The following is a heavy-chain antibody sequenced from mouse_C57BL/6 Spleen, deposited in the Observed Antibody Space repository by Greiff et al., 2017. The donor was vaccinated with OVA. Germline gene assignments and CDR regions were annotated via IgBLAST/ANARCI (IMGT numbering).Heavy chain of an antibody. CDR1: GYTFTSYW. Sequence: QVQLQQPGAELVKPGASVKLSCKASGYTFTSYWMQWVKQRPGQGLEWIGEIDPSDSYTNYNQKFKGKATLTVDTSSSTAYMQLSGLTSEDSAVYYCARRRGDFDDWGKGTTLTVSS. CDR3: ARRRGDFDD. J-gene: IGHJ2*01. V-gene: IGHV1-50*01. CDR2: IDPSDSYT.